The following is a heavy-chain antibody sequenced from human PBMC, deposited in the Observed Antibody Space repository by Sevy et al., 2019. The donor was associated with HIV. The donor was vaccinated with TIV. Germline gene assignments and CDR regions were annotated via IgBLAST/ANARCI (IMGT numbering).Heavy chain of an antibody. CDR2: ISSSSSTI. J-gene: IGHJ6*02. CDR3: ARDTDDSGDYGPNYYYYGMDV. V-gene: IGHV3-48*01. D-gene: IGHD4-17*01. Sequence: GGSLRLSCAASGFTFSSYSMNWVRQAPGKGLEWVSYISSSSSTIYYADSVKGRFTISRDNAKNSLYLQMNSLRAEDTAVYYSARDTDDSGDYGPNYYYYGMDVWGQRTTVTVSS. CDR1: GFTFSSYS.